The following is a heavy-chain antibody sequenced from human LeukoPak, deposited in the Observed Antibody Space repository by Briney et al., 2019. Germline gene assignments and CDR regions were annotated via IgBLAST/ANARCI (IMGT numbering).Heavy chain of an antibody. Sequence: PSETLSLTCAVSGGSISSSNWWSWVRQPPGKGLEWIGEIYHSGSTNYNPSLKSRVTISVDTSKNQFSLKLSSVTAADTAVYYCARDLKYYGSGSYYFPYYYGMDVWGQGTTVTVSS. D-gene: IGHD3-10*01. CDR3: ARDLKYYGSGSYYFPYYYGMDV. CDR1: GGSISSSNW. V-gene: IGHV4-4*02. J-gene: IGHJ6*02. CDR2: IYHSGST.